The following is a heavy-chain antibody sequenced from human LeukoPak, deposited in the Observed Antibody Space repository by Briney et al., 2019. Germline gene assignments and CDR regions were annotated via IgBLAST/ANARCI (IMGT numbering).Heavy chain of an antibody. Sequence: SETLSLTCTVSGGSISSSSYYWGWIRQPPGKGLEWIGSIYYSGSTYYNPSLKSRVTISVDTSKNQFSLKLSSVTAADTAVYYCARGVGYYYGSGSPFDPWGQGTLVTVSS. CDR3: ARGVGYYYGSGSPFDP. J-gene: IGHJ5*02. CDR1: GGSISSSSYY. V-gene: IGHV4-39*07. D-gene: IGHD3-10*01. CDR2: IYYSGST.